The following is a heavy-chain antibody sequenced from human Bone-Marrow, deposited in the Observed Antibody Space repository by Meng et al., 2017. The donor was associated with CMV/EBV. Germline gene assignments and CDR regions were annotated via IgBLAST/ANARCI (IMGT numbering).Heavy chain of an antibody. CDR1: GGSFSGDY. Sequence: SETLSLTCAVYGGSFSGDYWSWIRQPPGKGLEWSGEINHSGSTNYNPSLKSRVTISVDTSKNQFSLKLSSVTAADTAVYYCARGDCSSTSCYPYYGMDVWGQGTTVTVYS. D-gene: IGHD2-2*01. CDR2: INHSGST. CDR3: ARGDCSSTSCYPYYGMDV. J-gene: IGHJ6*02. V-gene: IGHV4-34*01.